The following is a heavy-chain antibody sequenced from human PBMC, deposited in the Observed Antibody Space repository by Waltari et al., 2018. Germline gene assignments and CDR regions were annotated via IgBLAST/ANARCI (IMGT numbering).Heavy chain of an antibody. CDR2: INPGGGST. CDR3: ARGPKIEVAGYSSPCRH. D-gene: IGHD6-19*01. CDR1: GYTFTSYY. Sequence: QVHLVQSGAEVKKPGASVKISCKASGYTFTSYYMHWVRQAPGQGLDWMGIINPGGGSTSYAQKFQGRVTMTRDTSTSTVYMEVSSLRSEDTAVYYCARGPKIEVAGYSSPCRHWGQGTLVTVSS. J-gene: IGHJ4*02. V-gene: IGHV1-46*01.